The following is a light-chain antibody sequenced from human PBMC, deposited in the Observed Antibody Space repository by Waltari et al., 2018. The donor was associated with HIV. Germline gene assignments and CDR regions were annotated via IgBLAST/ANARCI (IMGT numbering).Light chain of an antibody. V-gene: IGKV3D-20*01. J-gene: IGKJ5*01. CDR1: QSVSSTY. Sequence: EIVLTQFPATLSLSPGERATLSCGASQSVSSTYLAWYQQKPGRAPRLLIYDASSRATGIPDRFSCSGSGTDFTLTISRLEPEDFAVYYCQQYGSSPTFGLGTRLEIK. CDR2: DAS. CDR3: QQYGSSPT.